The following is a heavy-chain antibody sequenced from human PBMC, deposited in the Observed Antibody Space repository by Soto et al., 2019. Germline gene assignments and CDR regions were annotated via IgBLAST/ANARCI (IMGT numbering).Heavy chain of an antibody. Sequence: ASVKVSCKASGFTFTNSAIQWVRQARGQRLEWIGWIVVGSGNTNYAQKFQERVTITRDMSTSTAYMELSSLRSEDTAVYYCAANAPRTHREGFLEWKIMDVWGKGTTVTVSS. D-gene: IGHD3-3*01. CDR2: IVVGSGNT. V-gene: IGHV1-58*02. CDR1: GFTFTNSA. CDR3: AANAPRTHREGFLEWKIMDV. J-gene: IGHJ6*04.